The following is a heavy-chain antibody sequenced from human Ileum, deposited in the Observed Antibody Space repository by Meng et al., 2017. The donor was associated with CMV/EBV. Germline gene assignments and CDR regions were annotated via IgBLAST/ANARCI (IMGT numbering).Heavy chain of an antibody. V-gene: IGHV4-4*07. CDR2: LRTSGTT. D-gene: IGHD3-10*01. CDR1: CDSIRGYH. CDR3: GRAGARGVPVDM. J-gene: IGHJ4*02. Sequence: QVQRQESGPGRVKPPDTLSLTCIGSCDSIRGYHWTWIRKPAGKGLEWIGRLRTSGTTDHNPSLKSRVTLSIDTSKNQFSLKLNSVTAADTAVYYCGRAGARGVPVDMWGQGTLVTVSS.